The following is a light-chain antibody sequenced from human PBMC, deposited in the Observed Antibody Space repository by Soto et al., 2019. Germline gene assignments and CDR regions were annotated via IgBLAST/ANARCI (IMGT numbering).Light chain of an antibody. CDR3: QQSYGTPLT. J-gene: IGKJ4*01. Sequence: GDRVTITCRASQSISSSLNWYQQKTGKVPKLLIYAASSLQSGVPPRFSGSGSGTDFTLTISSLQPEDFATYYCQQSYGTPLTFGGGTKVEIK. CDR2: AAS. CDR1: QSISSS. V-gene: IGKV1-39*01.